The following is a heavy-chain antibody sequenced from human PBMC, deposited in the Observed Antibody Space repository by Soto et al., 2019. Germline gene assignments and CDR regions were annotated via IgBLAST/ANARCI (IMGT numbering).Heavy chain of an antibody. CDR3: ATIFGVVPR. V-gene: IGHV3-30*03. CDR2: ISYDGSNK. J-gene: IGHJ4*02. Sequence: GGSLRLSCAASGFTSSTYDMHWVRQAPGKGLECVAVISYDGSNKYYGDTVKGRFTISRDNSKNTLYLQMNSLRAEDTAVYYCATIFGVVPRWGQGTLVTVSS. CDR1: GFTSSTYD. D-gene: IGHD3-3*01.